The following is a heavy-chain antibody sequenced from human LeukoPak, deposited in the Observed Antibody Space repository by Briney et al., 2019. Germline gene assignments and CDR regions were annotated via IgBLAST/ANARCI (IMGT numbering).Heavy chain of an antibody. CDR1: GGSFSGYY. V-gene: IGHV4-59*01. D-gene: IGHD3-22*01. CDR3: ARDYYDSSGYFPHYAFDI. Sequence: SETLSLTCAVYGGSFSGYYWSWIRQPPGKGLEWIGYIYYSGSTNYNPSLKSRVTISVDTSKNQFSLKLSSATAADTAVYYCARDYYDSSGYFPHYAFDIWGQGTMVTVSS. J-gene: IGHJ3*02. CDR2: IYYSGST.